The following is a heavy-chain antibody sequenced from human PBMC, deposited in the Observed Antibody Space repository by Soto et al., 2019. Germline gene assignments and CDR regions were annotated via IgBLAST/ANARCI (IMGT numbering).Heavy chain of an antibody. V-gene: IGHV4-31*03. CDR2: IYDRGST. CDR3: ASGPDGSAAH. Sequence: PSETLSLTCTVSGGSISSGGYYWSWIRQHPGKGLEWIGCIYDRGSTYYNPSLKSRLTISVDTSKNQFSLKVSSVTAADTTVYYCASGPDGSAAHWGQGTLVTVSS. CDR1: GGSISSGGYY. D-gene: IGHD3-10*01. J-gene: IGHJ4*02.